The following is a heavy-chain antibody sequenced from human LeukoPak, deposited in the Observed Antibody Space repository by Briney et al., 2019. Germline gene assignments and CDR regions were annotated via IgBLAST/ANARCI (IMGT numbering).Heavy chain of an antibody. CDR3: ARGPLRYYYGSGSYSSYFDY. J-gene: IGHJ4*02. D-gene: IGHD3-10*01. CDR2: INHSGST. V-gene: IGHV4-34*01. CDR1: GGSFSGYY. Sequence: SETLSLTCAVYGGSFSGYYWSWIRQPPGKGLEWIGEINHSGSTNYNPSLKSRVTISVDTSKNQFSLKLSSVTAADTAVYYCARGPLRYYYGSGSYSSYFDYWGQGTLVTVSS.